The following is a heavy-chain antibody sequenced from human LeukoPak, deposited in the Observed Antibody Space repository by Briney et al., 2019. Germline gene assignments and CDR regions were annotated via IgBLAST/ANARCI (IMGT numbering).Heavy chain of an antibody. J-gene: IGHJ6*02. Sequence: PGGSLRLSCAASAFSFSSYSMSWVRQAPGKGLEWVSYISGSSSTISYAASVKGRFTISRDNAKNSLYLQMNSLRDDDTAVYYCARVPYSHSLDVWGQGTTVTVSS. CDR2: ISGSSSTI. V-gene: IGHV3-48*02. CDR3: ARVPYSHSLDV. D-gene: IGHD5-18*01. CDR1: AFSFSSYS.